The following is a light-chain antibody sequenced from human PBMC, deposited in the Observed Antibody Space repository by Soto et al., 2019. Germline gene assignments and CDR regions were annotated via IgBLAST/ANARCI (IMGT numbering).Light chain of an antibody. CDR1: PSDIGAYNY. J-gene: IGLJ2*01. Sequence: QSALTRPASVSGSPGQSITISCSGTPSDIGAYNYVSWYQHLPGKAPKVIIYDVTNRPSGVSSRFSGSKSGTTASLTISGLQAEDEANYYCGSYTISSTLMIFGGGTKVTVL. CDR3: GSYTISSTLMI. V-gene: IGLV2-14*03. CDR2: DVT.